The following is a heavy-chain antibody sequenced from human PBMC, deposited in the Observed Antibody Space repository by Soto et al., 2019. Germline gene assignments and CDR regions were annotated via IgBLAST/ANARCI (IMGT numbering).Heavy chain of an antibody. Sequence: GGSLRLSCAASGFTFSSYGMHWVRQAPGKGLEWVAVISYDGSNKYYADSVKGRFTISRDNSKNTLYLQMNSLRAEDTAVYYCAMTPSSYYYGSGPNDYWGQGTLVTVSS. V-gene: IGHV3-30*03. CDR1: GFTFSSYG. CDR2: ISYDGSNK. J-gene: IGHJ4*02. CDR3: AMTPSSYYYGSGPNDY. D-gene: IGHD3-10*01.